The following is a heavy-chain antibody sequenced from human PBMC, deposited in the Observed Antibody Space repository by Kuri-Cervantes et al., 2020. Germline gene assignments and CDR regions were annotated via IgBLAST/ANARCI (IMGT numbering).Heavy chain of an antibody. D-gene: IGHD3-3*01. Sequence: ASVKVSCKASGYTFTGYYMHWVRQAPGRGLEWMGIINPSGGSTSYAQKFQGRVTMTRDTSTSTVYMELSSLRSEDTAVYYCAREGITIFGVVSPTNYYYYGMDVWGQGTTVTVSS. J-gene: IGHJ6*02. CDR3: AREGITIFGVVSPTNYYYYGMDV. V-gene: IGHV1-46*01. CDR1: GYTFTGYY. CDR2: INPSGGST.